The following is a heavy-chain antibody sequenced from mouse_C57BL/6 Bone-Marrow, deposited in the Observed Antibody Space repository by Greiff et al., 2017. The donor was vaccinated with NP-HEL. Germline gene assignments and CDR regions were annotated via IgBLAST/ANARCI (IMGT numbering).Heavy chain of an antibody. CDR1: GFTFSSYA. CDR3: ARGPLYGSTYFDY. D-gene: IGHD1-1*01. Sequence: EVKVVESGGGLVKPGGSLKLSCAASGFTFSSYAMSWVRQTPEKRLEWVATISDGGSYTYYPDNVKGRYTISRDNAKNNLYTQMSHLKSEDTAMYYCARGPLYGSTYFDYWGQGTTLTVSS. J-gene: IGHJ2*01. V-gene: IGHV5-4*03. CDR2: ISDGGSYT.